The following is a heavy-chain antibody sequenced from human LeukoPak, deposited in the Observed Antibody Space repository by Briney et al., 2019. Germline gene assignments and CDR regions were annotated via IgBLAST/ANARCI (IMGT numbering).Heavy chain of an antibody. CDR1: GYTFTGYY. D-gene: IGHD1-26*01. CDR3: ARGFSGKAGTIFDY. Sequence: ASVKVSCKASGYTFTGYYMHWVRQAPGQGLEWMGWINPNSGGTNYAQKFQGRVTMTRDTSISTAYMELSSLRSEDTAVYYCARGFSGKAGTIFDYWGQGTLVTVSS. J-gene: IGHJ4*02. CDR2: INPNSGGT. V-gene: IGHV1-2*02.